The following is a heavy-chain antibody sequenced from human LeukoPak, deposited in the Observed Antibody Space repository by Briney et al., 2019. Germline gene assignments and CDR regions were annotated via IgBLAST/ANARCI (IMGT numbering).Heavy chain of an antibody. J-gene: IGHJ4*02. CDR1: GGSFSGYY. Sequence: EASETLSLTCAVYGGSFSGYYWSWIRQPPGKGLEWIGEINHSGSTNYNPSLKSRVTISVDTSKNQFSLKLSSVTAADTAVYYCARGPDYGDYLPPDYWGQGTLVTVSS. CDR3: ARGPDYGDYLPPDY. D-gene: IGHD4-17*01. V-gene: IGHV4-34*01. CDR2: INHSGST.